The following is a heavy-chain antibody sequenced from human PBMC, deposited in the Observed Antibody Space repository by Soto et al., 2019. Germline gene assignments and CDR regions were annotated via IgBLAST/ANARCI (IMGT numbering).Heavy chain of an antibody. V-gene: IGHV4-39*01. Sequence: SETLSLTCTVSGGSISSSSYYWGWIRQPPGKGLEWIGSIYYSGSTYYNPSLKSRVTISVDTSKNQFSLKLSSVTAADTAVYDCERPRRDGYNHWYFDLWGRGTLVTVS. D-gene: IGHD5-12*01. CDR2: IYYSGST. J-gene: IGHJ2*01. CDR1: GGSISSSSYY. CDR3: ERPRRDGYNHWYFDL.